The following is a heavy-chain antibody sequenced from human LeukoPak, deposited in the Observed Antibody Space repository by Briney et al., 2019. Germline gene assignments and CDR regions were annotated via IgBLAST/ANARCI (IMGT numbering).Heavy chain of an antibody. Sequence: ASVKVSCKASGYTFTSYLIHWVRQAPGQRLEWMGWINVGNDNTKYSQNFQGRVTITRDTSASTAYMELSSLRSEDTAVYYCARSPSLDYYGMDVWGQGTTVTVSS. CDR1: GYTFTSYL. CDR3: ARSPSLDYYGMDV. V-gene: IGHV1-3*01. CDR2: INVGNDNT. J-gene: IGHJ6*02.